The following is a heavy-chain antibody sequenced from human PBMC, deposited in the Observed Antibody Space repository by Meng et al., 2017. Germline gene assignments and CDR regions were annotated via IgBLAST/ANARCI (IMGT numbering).Heavy chain of an antibody. V-gene: IGHV1-45*02. D-gene: IGHD1-1*01. CDR1: GYTFTYRY. Sequence: QMQLVQSGAEVKKTGSSVKVSCKASGYTFTYRYLHWVRQAPGQALEWMGWITPFNGNTNYAQKFQDRVTITRDRSMSTAYMELSSLRSEDTAMYYCASGKLERLHFDYWGQGTLVTVSS. CDR2: ITPFNGNT. CDR3: ASGKLERLHFDY. J-gene: IGHJ4*02.